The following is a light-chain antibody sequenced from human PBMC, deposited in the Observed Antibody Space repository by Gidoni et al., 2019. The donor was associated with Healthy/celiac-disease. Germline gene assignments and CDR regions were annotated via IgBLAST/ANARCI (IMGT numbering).Light chain of an antibody. J-gene: IGKJ1*01. V-gene: IGKV3-11*01. Sequence: EIVLTQSPATLSLSPGERATLSCRASQSVSSYLAWYQQKPGQAPRLLIYDASNGATGIPARFSGSGSATDFTLTISSLEPEDFAVDYCQQRSNWPPSCGQGTKVEIK. CDR1: QSVSSY. CDR2: DAS. CDR3: QQRSNWPPS.